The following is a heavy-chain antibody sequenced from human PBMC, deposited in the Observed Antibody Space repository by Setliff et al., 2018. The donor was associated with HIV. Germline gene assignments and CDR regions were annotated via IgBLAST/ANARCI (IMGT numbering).Heavy chain of an antibody. J-gene: IGHJ4*02. V-gene: IGHV3-33*06. Sequence: GGSLRLSCAASGFTFSYFGMHWVRQAPGKGLEWVAVIWYDGSNKYYADSVKGRFTISRDNSKNTLYLQMNSLRAEGTAVYYCAKTPSSGWYSLYLDYWGQGTLVTVSS. CDR3: AKTPSSGWYSLYLDY. CDR2: IWYDGSNK. CDR1: GFTFSYFG. D-gene: IGHD6-19*01.